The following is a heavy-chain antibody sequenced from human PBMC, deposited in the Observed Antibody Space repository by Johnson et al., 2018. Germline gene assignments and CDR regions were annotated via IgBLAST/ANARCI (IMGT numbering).Heavy chain of an antibody. CDR2: ISYDETKT. D-gene: IGHD3-10*01. Sequence: QVRLVESGGGVVQPGRSPRLSCAASGFFFRSFAMHWVRQAPGKGLEWMAVISYDETKTYYADSVKGRFTISRDVSKETLYLQINSLRAEDTAVYYCAKSGVGSGSYDAFRLWGQGTMVTVSS. J-gene: IGHJ3*01. CDR3: AKSGVGSGSYDAFRL. V-gene: IGHV3-30*18. CDR1: GFFFRSFA.